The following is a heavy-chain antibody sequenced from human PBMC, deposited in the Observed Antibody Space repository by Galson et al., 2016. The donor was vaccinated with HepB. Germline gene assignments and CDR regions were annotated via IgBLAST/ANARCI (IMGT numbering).Heavy chain of an antibody. Sequence: TLSLTCAVSGDYINSGSNYWSWARQPAGKGLEWIGRTFGSVRTDYNPSLKSRVTISVDTSKNQLSLNLTSVTAADTAIYYCAKTVRWGGGYDHGMDVWGKGTTVTVSS. CDR2: TFGSVRT. CDR3: AKTVRWGGGYDHGMDV. V-gene: IGHV4-61*02. D-gene: IGHD5-12*01. J-gene: IGHJ6*04. CDR1: GDYINSGSNY.